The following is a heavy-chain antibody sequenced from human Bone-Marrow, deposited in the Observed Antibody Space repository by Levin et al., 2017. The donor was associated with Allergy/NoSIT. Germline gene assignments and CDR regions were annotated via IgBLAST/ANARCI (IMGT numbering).Heavy chain of an antibody. D-gene: IGHD3-22*01. Sequence: PGGSLRLSCAASGFTFSSYSMNWVRQAPGKGLEWVSSISSSSSYIYYADSVKGRFTISRDNAKNSLYLQMNSLRAEDTAVYYCARDAGYYYDSSGYYLWVRYFDYWGQGTLVTVSS. CDR1: GFTFSSYS. CDR3: ARDAGYYYDSSGYYLWVRYFDY. CDR2: ISSSSSYI. J-gene: IGHJ4*02. V-gene: IGHV3-21*01.